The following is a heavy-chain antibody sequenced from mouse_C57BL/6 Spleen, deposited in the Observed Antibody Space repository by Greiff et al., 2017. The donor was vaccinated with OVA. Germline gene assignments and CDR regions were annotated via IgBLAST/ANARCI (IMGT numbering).Heavy chain of an antibody. J-gene: IGHJ3*01. Sequence: VQLQQSGPELVKPGASVKISCKASGYAFSSSWMNWVKQRPGKGLEWIGRIYPGDGDTNYNGKFKGKATLTADKSSSTAYMQLSSLTSEDSAVYFCASTYWYFSAYWGQGTLVTVSA. CDR2: IYPGDGDT. CDR1: GYAFSSSW. CDR3: ASTYWYFSAY. D-gene: IGHD2-10*01. V-gene: IGHV1-82*01.